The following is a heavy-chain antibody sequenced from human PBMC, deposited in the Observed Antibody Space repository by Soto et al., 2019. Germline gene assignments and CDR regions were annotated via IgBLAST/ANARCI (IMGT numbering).Heavy chain of an antibody. J-gene: IGHJ5*02. V-gene: IGHV4-30-2*01. D-gene: IGHD2-21*02. CDR2: IYNSGNT. Sequence: SENLSLTCAVSGGSISSGFYSWSWIRQPPGQGLEWIGYIYNSGNTYYNPSLMSRVTISVDRSQNHFSLKLTSVTAADTAVYYCARGSDGVCNWFDHWGQGTQVTVSS. CDR1: GGSISSGFYS. CDR3: ARGSDGVCNWFDH.